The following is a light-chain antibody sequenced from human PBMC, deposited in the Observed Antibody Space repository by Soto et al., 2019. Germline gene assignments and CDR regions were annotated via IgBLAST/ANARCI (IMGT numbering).Light chain of an antibody. V-gene: IGKV1-39*01. CDR3: QQSYTTPRT. CDR2: AAS. CDR1: QSISTY. J-gene: IGKJ2*01. Sequence: DIQMTQSPSSLSASVGDRVTITCRASQSISTYLNWYQQKPGKAPKLLIYAASSLQSGVPSRFSGSGSGTDFTLSISSLQPEDFATYSCQQSYTTPRTFGQGTQLEIK.